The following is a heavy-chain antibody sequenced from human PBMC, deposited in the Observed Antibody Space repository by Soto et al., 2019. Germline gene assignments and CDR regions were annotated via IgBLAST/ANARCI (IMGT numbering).Heavy chain of an antibody. J-gene: IGHJ6*02. D-gene: IGHD3-3*01. CDR3: ARWAGDDFWSGYYMGYYYYGMDV. Sequence: SAEFCCKASGGAFSSYSISWVRQAPEQGLEGMGGIIPIFGTANYAQKFQGRVTMTRNTSISTAYMELSSLRSEDTAVYYCARWAGDDFWSGYYMGYYYYGMDVWANGPRSPSP. CDR1: GGAFSSYS. CDR2: IIPIFGTA. V-gene: IGHV1-69*05.